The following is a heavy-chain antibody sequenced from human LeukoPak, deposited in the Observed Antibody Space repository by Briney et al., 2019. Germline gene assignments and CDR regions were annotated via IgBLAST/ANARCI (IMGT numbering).Heavy chain of an antibody. J-gene: IGHJ4*02. CDR1: GFTFNDYY. CDR3: AKAPMVRGVIIRNYFDY. Sequence: PGESLRLSCAASGFTFNDYYMSWIRQAPGKGLEWVSYISSLGTTIDYADSVKGRFTISRDNAKNSLYLQMNSLRAEDTALYYCAKAPMVRGVIIRNYFDYWGQGTLVTVSS. V-gene: IGHV3-11*01. CDR2: ISSLGTTI. D-gene: IGHD3-10*01.